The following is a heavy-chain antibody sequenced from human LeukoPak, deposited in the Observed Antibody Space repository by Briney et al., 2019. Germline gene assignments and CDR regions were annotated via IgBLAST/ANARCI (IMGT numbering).Heavy chain of an antibody. CDR2: IYYSGTT. J-gene: IGHJ4*02. Sequence: SETLSLTCTVSGGSVSSTDDYWGWMRQPPGKGWEWIGSIYYSGTTYYNPSLKSRLTISVITTKNQLSLKLSSVTAADTAVYYCARLHTLVPYYGVDYWGQGTLVTVSS. CDR3: ARLHTLVPYYGVDY. D-gene: IGHD3-10*01. CDR1: GGSVSSTDDY. V-gene: IGHV4-39*01.